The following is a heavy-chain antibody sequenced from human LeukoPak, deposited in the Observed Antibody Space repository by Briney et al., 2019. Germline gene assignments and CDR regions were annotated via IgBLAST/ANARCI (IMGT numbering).Heavy chain of an antibody. CDR3: ARDYKYAFDN. Sequence: GGSLRLSCAASGFIFSRYWLYWVRQAPGKGLEWISYIGIDSGNTNYADSVKGRFTISGDKAKNSLYLQMNSLRVEDTAVYYCARDYKYAFDNWGQGTLVTVSS. D-gene: IGHD5-24*01. CDR2: IGIDSGNT. CDR1: GFIFSRYW. V-gene: IGHV3-48*01. J-gene: IGHJ4*02.